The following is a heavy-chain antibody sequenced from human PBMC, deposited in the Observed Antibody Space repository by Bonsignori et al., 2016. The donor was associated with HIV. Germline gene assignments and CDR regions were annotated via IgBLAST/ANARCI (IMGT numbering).Heavy chain of an antibody. CDR2: INPSGGST. Sequence: ASVKVSCKASGYTFTSYYMHWVRQAPGQGLEWMGIINPSGGSTSYAQKFQGRVTMTRDTSTSTVYMELSSLRSEDTAVYYCARGGKNWASSNYYYYYMDVWGKGTTVTVSS. CDR3: ARGGKNWASSNYYYYYMDV. J-gene: IGHJ6*03. V-gene: IGHV1-46*01. CDR1: GYTFTSYY. D-gene: IGHD7-27*01.